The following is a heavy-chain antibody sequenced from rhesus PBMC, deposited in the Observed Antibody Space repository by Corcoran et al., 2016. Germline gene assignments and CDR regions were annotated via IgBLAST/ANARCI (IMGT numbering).Heavy chain of an antibody. D-gene: IGHD6-31*01. CDR3: ARARYSSGWDY. Sequence: QVQLQESGPGLVKPSETLSLTCTVSGASISCNWWSWIRQPPGKGLEWIGEINGNSWSTTYNPPLTLRVTISQAASKIQFSLKLSSVAAADTAVYYCARARYSSGWDYWGQGVLVTVSS. V-gene: IGHV4-80*01. CDR1: GASISCNW. CDR2: INGNSWST. J-gene: IGHJ4*01.